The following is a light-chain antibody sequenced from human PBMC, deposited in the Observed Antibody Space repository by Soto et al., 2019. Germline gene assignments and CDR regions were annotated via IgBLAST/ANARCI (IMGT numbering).Light chain of an antibody. CDR3: QQYYSYPFT. CDR1: QGISSY. CDR2: AAS. J-gene: IGKJ3*01. V-gene: IGKV1-8*01. Sequence: AIRMTQSPSSFSASTGDRVTITCRASQGISSYLAWYQQKPGKAPKLLIYAASTLQSGVPSRFSGSGSGTAFTLTISCLQSEDFATYYCQQYYSYPFTFDPGTKVDIK.